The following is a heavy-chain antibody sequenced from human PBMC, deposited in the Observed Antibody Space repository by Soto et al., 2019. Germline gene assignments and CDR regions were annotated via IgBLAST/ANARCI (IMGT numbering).Heavy chain of an antibody. Sequence: QVQLVQSGAEVKKPGSSVKVSCKASGGTFSSYAISWVRQAPGQGLEWMGGIIAIFGTANYAQKFQGRVTINADXXTXTXXMELSSLRSEDTAVYYCARDRGRYYGSGSYYNFDYWGQGTLVTVSS. J-gene: IGHJ4*02. V-gene: IGHV1-69*12. CDR3: ARDRGRYYGSGSYYNFDY. CDR1: GGTFSSYA. D-gene: IGHD3-10*01. CDR2: IIAIFGTA.